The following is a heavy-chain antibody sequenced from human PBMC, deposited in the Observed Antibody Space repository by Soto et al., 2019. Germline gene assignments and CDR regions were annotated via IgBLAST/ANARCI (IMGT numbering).Heavy chain of an antibody. CDR3: ATTIAAARGYYFNY. V-gene: IGHV3-64*01. D-gene: IGHD6-13*01. CDR1: GFTFSSYA. Sequence: EVQLVESGGGLVQPGGSLRLSCAASGFTFSSYAMHWVRPAQGKGLEYVSTINNNGGSTYYANSVKGRFTISRDNSKNTLYLQMGSLRAEDMAVYYCATTIAAARGYYFNYWGQGTLVTVSS. CDR2: INNNGGST. J-gene: IGHJ4*02.